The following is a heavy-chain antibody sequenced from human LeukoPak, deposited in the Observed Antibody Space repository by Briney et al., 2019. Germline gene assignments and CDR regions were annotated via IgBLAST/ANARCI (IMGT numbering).Heavy chain of an antibody. CDR1: XXXXXXXX. CDR2: ISWNSGSI. Sequence: SXXXSCAASXXXXXXXXMHXVXQXPXKGLEWVSGISWNSGSIGYADSVKGRFTISRDNAKNSLYLQMNSLRAEDTALYYCAKDPFDYWGQGTLVTVSS. CDR3: AKDPFDY. J-gene: IGHJ4*02. V-gene: IGHV3-9*01.